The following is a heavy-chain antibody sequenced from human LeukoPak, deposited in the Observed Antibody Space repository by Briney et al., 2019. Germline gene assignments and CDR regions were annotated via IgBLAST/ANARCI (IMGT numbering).Heavy chain of an antibody. Sequence: SVKVSCKASGGTFSSYAISWVRQAPGQGLEWMGEIIPIFGTANYAQKFQGRVTITADESTSTAYMELSSLRSEDTAVYYCARVYGSYSSGWTEYYYGMDVWGQGTTVTVSS. CDR3: ARVYGSYSSGWTEYYYGMDV. D-gene: IGHD6-19*01. CDR1: GGTFSSYA. V-gene: IGHV1-69*01. J-gene: IGHJ6*02. CDR2: IIPIFGTA.